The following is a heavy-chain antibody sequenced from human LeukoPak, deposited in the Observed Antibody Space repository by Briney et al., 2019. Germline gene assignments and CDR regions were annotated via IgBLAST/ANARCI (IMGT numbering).Heavy chain of an antibody. CDR1: GYTFTGYY. J-gene: IGHJ6*02. V-gene: IGHV1-2*04. CDR2: INPNSGGT. Sequence: GASVKVSCKASGYTFTGYYMHWVRQAPGQGLEWMGWINPNSGGTNYAQKFQGWVTMTRDTSISTAHMELSRLRSDDTAVYYCARDLGSDYYYGMDVWGQGTTVTVSS. D-gene: IGHD7-27*01. CDR3: ARDLGSDYYYGMDV.